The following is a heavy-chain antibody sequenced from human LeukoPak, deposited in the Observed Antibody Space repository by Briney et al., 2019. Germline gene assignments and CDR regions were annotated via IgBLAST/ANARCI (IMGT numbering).Heavy chain of an antibody. CDR1: GFTFCSYA. V-gene: IGHV3-30*04. J-gene: IGHJ6*04. CDR3: ARDYSSGWSGMDV. CDR2: ISYDGSNK. D-gene: IGHD6-19*01. Sequence: GGSLRLSCAASGFTFCSYAMHWVRQAPGKGLEWVAVISYDGSNKYYADSVKGRFTISRDNSKNTLYLQMNSLRAEDTAVYYCARDYSSGWSGMDVWGKGTTVTVSS.